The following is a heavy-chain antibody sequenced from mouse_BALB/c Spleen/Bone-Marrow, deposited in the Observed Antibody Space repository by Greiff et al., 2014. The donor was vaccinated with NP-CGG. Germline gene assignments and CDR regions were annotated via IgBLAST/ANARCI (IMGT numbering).Heavy chain of an antibody. CDR1: GYTFTDYN. J-gene: IGHJ3*01. CDR2: IYPYNGNT. D-gene: IGHD2-4*01. V-gene: IGHV1S29*02. Sequence: VQLQQPGPELVKPGASVKMSCKASGYTFTDYNMHWVKQNHGKSLEWIGYIYPYNGNTGYNQKFKSKATLTVDNSSSTAYMELRSLTSEDSAVYYCARGVYYDYDVWFANWGQGTLVTVSA. CDR3: ARGVYYDYDVWFAN.